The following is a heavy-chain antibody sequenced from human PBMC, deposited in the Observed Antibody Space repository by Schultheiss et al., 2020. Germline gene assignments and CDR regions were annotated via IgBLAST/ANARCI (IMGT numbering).Heavy chain of an antibody. D-gene: IGHD2-2*01. Sequence: SQTLSLTCAVYGGSFSGYYWSWIRQPPGKGLEWIGEINHSGSTNYNPSLKSRVTISVDTSKNQFSLKLSSVTAADTAVYYCARSRCSSTSCYLFWFDPWGQGTLVTVSS. V-gene: IGHV4-34*09. CDR3: ARSRCSSTSCYLFWFDP. CDR1: GGSFSGYY. J-gene: IGHJ5*02. CDR2: INHSGST.